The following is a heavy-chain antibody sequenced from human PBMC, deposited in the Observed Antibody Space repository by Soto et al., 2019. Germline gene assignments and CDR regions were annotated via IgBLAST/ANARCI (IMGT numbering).Heavy chain of an antibody. D-gene: IGHD6-6*01. J-gene: IGHJ4*02. V-gene: IGHV3-15*01. CDR1: GFTFSNAW. CDR2: IKSKTDGGTT. Sequence: GGSLRLSCAASGFTFSNAWMSWVRQAPGKGLEWVGRIKSKTDGGTTDYAAPVKGRFTISRDDSKNTLYLQMNSLKTEDTAVYYCTSPRYSSSPRRGYYFDYWGQGTLVTVSS. CDR3: TSPRYSSSPRRGYYFDY.